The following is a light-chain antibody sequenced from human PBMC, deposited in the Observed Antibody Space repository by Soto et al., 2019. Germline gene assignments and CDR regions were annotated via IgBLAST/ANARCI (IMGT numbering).Light chain of an antibody. J-gene: IGKJ1*01. CDR1: QTISTC. Sequence: IQMTQSPSTLSASVGDRVTFTCWASQTISTCLAWYQQKPGEAPKLLIYKASTLEVGVPSRFSGSGSGTDVTLTINTLQPADFATYYCQQYNSYPWAFGQGTKV. V-gene: IGKV1-5*03. CDR2: KAS. CDR3: QQYNSYPWA.